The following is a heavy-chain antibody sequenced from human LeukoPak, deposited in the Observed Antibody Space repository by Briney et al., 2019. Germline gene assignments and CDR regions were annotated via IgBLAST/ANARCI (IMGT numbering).Heavy chain of an antibody. CDR3: AGSGPQYYNFYGMDV. J-gene: IGHJ6*02. V-gene: IGHV1-2*02. D-gene: IGHD3-10*01. CDR2: INPNSGGT. Sequence: ASVKVSCKTSGYTFTNYYIHWVRQAPGQGLEWMGWINPNSGGTNYAQKFQGRVTMTRDTSISTAFMELSRLNSDDTAVHYCAGSGPQYYNFYGMDVWGQGTTVTVSS. CDR1: GYTFTNYY.